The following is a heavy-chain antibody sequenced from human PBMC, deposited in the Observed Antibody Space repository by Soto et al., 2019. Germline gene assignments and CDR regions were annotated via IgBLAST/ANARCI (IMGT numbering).Heavy chain of an antibody. V-gene: IGHV3-30*10. D-gene: IGHD6-19*01. CDR2: ISYDGTNK. J-gene: IGHJ4*02. CDR1: GFTFSNYA. CDR3: ARDRPMYSSDSY. Sequence: QVQLVESGGGVVQPGRSLRLSCAASGFTFSNYAMHWVRQAPGKGLEWVAVISYDGTNKYYTDSVKGRFTISRDKSKNPLYLQMNSLRAEDTAVYYCARDRPMYSSDSYWGQGTLVTVSS.